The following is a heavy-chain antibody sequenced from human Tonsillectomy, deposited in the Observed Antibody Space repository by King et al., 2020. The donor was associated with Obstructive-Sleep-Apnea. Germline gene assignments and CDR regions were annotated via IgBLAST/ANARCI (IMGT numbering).Heavy chain of an antibody. D-gene: IGHD6-13*01. CDR3: ATVXGGXIAAPTLNPFDY. J-gene: IGHJ4*02. CDR1: GYTFTTYY. Sequence: QLVQSGAEVKKPGASVKVSCKASGYTFTTYYMHWVRQAPGQGFEWMGWINPNSGGTNCAQKFQGWVTITRDTSISTAYMELSRLTSDDTAVYYCATVXGGXIAAPTLNPFDYWGQGTLVTVSS. V-gene: IGHV1-2*04. CDR2: INPNSGGT.